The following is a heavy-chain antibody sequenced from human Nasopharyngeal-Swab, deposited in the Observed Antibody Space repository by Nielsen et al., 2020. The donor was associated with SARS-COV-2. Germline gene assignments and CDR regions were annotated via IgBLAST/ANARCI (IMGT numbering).Heavy chain of an antibody. CDR1: GYTFTSYA. CDR3: ARDRITDPDAFDI. V-gene: IGHV1-3*01. J-gene: IGHJ3*02. CDR2: INAGNGNT. Sequence: ALVKVSCKASGYTFTSYAMHWVRQAPGQRLEWMGWINAGNGNTKYSQKFQGRVTITRDTSASTAYMELSSLRSEDTAVYYCARDRITDPDAFDIWGQGTMVTVSS.